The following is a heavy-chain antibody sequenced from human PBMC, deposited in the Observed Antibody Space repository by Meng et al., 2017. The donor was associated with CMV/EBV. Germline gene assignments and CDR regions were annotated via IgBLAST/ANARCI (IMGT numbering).Heavy chain of an antibody. J-gene: IGHJ4*02. CDR3: VKGTGYDILTGYFDY. D-gene: IGHD3-9*01. V-gene: IGHV3-9*01. CDR2: ISWNGGTI. CDR1: GFTFDDYA. Sequence: SLKISCAASGFTFDDYALHWVRQPPGKGLEWVSGISWNGGTIDYVDSVRGRFTISRDNARNPVYLLMDSLRLEDTAKYFCVKGTGYDILTGYFDYWGRGVLVTVSS.